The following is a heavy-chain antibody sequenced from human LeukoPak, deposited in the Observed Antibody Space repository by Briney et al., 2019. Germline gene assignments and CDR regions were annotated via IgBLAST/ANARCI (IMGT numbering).Heavy chain of an antibody. CDR1: GFTFSTYA. J-gene: IGHJ3*02. CDR3: ARVRYCSSTSLGCYAFDI. D-gene: IGHD2-2*01. V-gene: IGHV3-21*01. CDR2: ISSTNNYI. Sequence: GGSLRLSCAASGFTFSTYAISWVRQAPGKGLEWVSCISSTNNYIFYADSVRGRFTISRDNAKNSLYLQMNSLRAEDTAVYYCARVRYCSSTSLGCYAFDIWGQGTMVTVSS.